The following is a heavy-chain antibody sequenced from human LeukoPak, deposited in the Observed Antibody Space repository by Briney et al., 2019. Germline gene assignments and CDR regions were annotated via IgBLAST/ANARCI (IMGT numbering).Heavy chain of an antibody. CDR1: GFTFSSYA. CDR2: ISGSGGST. CDR3: AKGGTTFGGVIVGNYFDY. J-gene: IGHJ4*02. D-gene: IGHD3-16*02. Sequence: PGGSLRLSCAASGFTFSSYAMSWVRQAPGKGLEWVSVISGSGGSTYYADSVKGRFTISRDNSKNTLYLQMNSLRAEDTAVYYCAKGGTTFGGVIVGNYFDYWGQGTLVTVSS. V-gene: IGHV3-23*01.